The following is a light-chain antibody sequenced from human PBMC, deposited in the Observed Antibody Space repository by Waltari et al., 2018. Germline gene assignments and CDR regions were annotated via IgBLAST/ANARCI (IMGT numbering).Light chain of an antibody. J-gene: IGLJ2*01. CDR3: ASWDDSLISLL. V-gene: IGLV1-44*01. CDR1: ISNVGSNA. CDR2: DDS. Sequence: QSELTQPPSASGPPGQTVTISCSGSISNVGSNAVSWYQHVPGPAPKLVIYDDSYRPSGVPDRFSGSKSGASASLAISWLQSEDEADYYCASWDDSLISLLFGGGTKLTVL.